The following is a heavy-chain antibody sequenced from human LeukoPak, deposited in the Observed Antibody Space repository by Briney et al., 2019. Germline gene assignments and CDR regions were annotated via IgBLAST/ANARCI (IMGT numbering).Heavy chain of an antibody. V-gene: IGHV1-69*04. D-gene: IGHD2-15*01. CDR3: ARWVAATPYYFDY. Sequence: ASVKVSCKASGGTFSSYANSWVRQAPGQGLEWMGRIIPILGIANYAQKFQGRVTITADKSTSTAYMELSSLRSEDTAVYYCARWVAATPYYFDYWGQGTLVTVSS. J-gene: IGHJ4*02. CDR2: IIPILGIA. CDR1: GGTFSSYA.